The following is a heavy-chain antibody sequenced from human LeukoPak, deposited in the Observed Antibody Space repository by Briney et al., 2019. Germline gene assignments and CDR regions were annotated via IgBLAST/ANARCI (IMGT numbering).Heavy chain of an antibody. CDR2: IKQDGSEK. CDR3: ARVLQYDSSGRRDY. CDR1: GFTFSSYW. J-gene: IGHJ4*02. Sequence: PGGSLRLSCAASGFTFSSYWMSWVRQAPGKGLEWVANIKQDGSEKYYVDSVKGRFTISRDNAKNSLYLQMNSLRAEDTAVYYCARVLQYDSSGRRDYWGQGTLVTVSS. D-gene: IGHD3-22*01. V-gene: IGHV3-7*01.